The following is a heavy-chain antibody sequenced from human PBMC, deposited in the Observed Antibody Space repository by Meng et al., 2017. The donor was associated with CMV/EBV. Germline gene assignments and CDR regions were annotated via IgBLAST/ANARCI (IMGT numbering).Heavy chain of an antibody. CDR3: ARDRTMVRGVTGY. CDR1: GYTLTSYG. D-gene: IGHD3-10*01. J-gene: IGHJ4*02. Sequence: QVPREQSGAEWKKPGAATKAARKPSGYTLTSYGISWVRQAPGQGREWMGWISAYNGNTNYAQKLQGRVTMTTDTSTSTAYMELRSLRSDDTAVYYCARDRTMVRGVTGYWGQGTLVTVSS. CDR2: ISAYNGNT. V-gene: IGHV1-18*01.